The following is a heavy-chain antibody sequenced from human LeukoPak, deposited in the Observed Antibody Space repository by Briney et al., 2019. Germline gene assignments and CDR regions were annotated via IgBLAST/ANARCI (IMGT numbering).Heavy chain of an antibody. CDR3: ARDRLADRYGYRPYFDY. Sequence: PGGSLRLSCAASGFTFSSYGMHWVRQAPGKGLEWGAVIWYGGSNKYYADSVKGRFTISRDNSKNTLYLQMNSLRAEDTAVYYCARDRLADRYGYRPYFDYWGQGTLVTVSS. D-gene: IGHD5-24*01. CDR1: GFTFSSYG. V-gene: IGHV3-33*01. CDR2: IWYGGSNK. J-gene: IGHJ4*02.